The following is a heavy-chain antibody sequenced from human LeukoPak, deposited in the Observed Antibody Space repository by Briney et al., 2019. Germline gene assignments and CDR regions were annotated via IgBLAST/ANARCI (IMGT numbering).Heavy chain of an antibody. CDR3: AKGSSGYYYDNWFDP. CDR1: GFTFSNYA. D-gene: IGHD3-22*01. V-gene: IGHV3-23*01. CDR2: ISGTGSST. Sequence: GSLRLSCAASGFTFSNYAMSWVRQAPGKGLEWVSVISGTGSSTYYADSVKGRFTISRDNSKNTLYLQMSRLSAEDTAVYYCAKGSSGYYYDNWFDPWGQGTLVTVSS. J-gene: IGHJ5*02.